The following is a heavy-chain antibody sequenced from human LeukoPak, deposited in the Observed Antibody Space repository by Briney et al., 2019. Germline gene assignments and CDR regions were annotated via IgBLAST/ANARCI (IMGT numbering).Heavy chain of an antibody. CDR2: INHSGST. CDR1: GGSFSGYY. CDR3: AAVGGGYELDY. D-gene: IGHD5-12*01. V-gene: IGHV4-34*01. Sequence: SETLSLTCAVYGGSFSGYYWSWIRQPPGKGLEWIGEINHSGSTNYNPSLKSRVTISVDTPENQFSLKLSSVTAADTAVYYCAAVGGGYELDYWGQGTLVTVSS. J-gene: IGHJ4*02.